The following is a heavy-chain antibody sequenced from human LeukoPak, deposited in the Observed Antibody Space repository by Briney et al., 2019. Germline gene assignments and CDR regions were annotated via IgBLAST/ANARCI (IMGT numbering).Heavy chain of an antibody. Sequence: GGSLRLSCAASGFTFSNAWMSWVRQAPGKGLEWVGRIKSKTDGGTTDYAAPVKGRFTISRDDSKNTLYLQMNSLKTEDTAVYYCTTDLSINSPSAVVVATYPSNWGQGTLVTVSS. V-gene: IGHV3-15*01. CDR2: IKSKTDGGTT. CDR1: GFTFSNAW. CDR3: TTDLSINSPSAVVVATYPSN. J-gene: IGHJ4*02. D-gene: IGHD2-15*01.